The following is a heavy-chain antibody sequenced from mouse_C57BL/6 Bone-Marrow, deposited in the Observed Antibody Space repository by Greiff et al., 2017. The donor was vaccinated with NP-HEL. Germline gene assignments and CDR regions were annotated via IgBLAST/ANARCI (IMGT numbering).Heavy chain of an antibody. D-gene: IGHD2-4*01. Sequence: EVMLVESGGGLVKPGGSLKLSCAASGFTFSSYAMSWVRQTPEKRLEWVATISDGGSYTYYPDNVKGRFPISRDNAKNNLYLQMGHLKSEDTAMYYCARSTMITTEAYWGQGTLVTVSA. J-gene: IGHJ3*01. CDR1: GFTFSSYA. CDR3: ARSTMITTEAY. V-gene: IGHV5-4*03. CDR2: ISDGGSYT.